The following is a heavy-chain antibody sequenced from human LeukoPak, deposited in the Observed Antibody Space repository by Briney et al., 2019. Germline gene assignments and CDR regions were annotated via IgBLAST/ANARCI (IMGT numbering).Heavy chain of an antibody. CDR3: AKEIQSGNPIYFSMDV. V-gene: IGHV3-43*01. Sequence: GGSLRLSCAASGFTFEDYTLLWVRQAPGKGLEWVSLINWDASSTYYADSVKGRFTISRDNSKNSLFLQMNSLRIEDTAFYYCAKEIQSGNPIYFSMDVWGKGTTVTVSS. D-gene: IGHD3-3*01. CDR2: INWDASST. CDR1: GFTFEDYT. J-gene: IGHJ6*03.